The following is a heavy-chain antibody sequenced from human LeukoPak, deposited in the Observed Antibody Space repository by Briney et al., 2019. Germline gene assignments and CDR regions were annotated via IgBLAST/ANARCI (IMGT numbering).Heavy chain of an antibody. J-gene: IGHJ4*02. V-gene: IGHV3-30-3*01. CDR1: GFTFSSYA. Sequence: GRSLRLSCAASGFTFSSYAMHWVRQAPGKGLEWVAVISYDGSNKYYADSVKGRFTISRDNSKNTLYLQMNSPRAEDTAVYYCARVEQWLVLSSFDYWGQGTLVTVSS. CDR2: ISYDGSNK. D-gene: IGHD6-19*01. CDR3: ARVEQWLVLSSFDY.